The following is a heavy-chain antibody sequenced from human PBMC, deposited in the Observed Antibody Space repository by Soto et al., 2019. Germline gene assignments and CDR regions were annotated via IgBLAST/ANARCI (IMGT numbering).Heavy chain of an antibody. CDR2: TRNKANSYTT. CDR1: GFTFSDHY. D-gene: IGHD1-26*01. J-gene: IGHJ4*02. CDR3: ATVSGSGSYYFDY. V-gene: IGHV3-72*01. Sequence: EVQLVESGGGLVQPGGSLRLSCAASGFTFSDHYMDWVRQAPGKGLEWVGRTRNKANSYTTEYAASVKGRFTISRDDPKNSLYLQMNSLKTEDTAVYYCATVSGSGSYYFDYWGQGTLVTVSS.